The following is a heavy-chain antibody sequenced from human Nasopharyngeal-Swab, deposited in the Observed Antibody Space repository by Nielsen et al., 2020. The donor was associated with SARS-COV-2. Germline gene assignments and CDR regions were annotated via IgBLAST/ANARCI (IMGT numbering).Heavy chain of an antibody. CDR3: ARDPSYDSSGFRV. V-gene: IGHV3-33*01. Sequence: VRQMPGKGLEWVAVIWYDGSNKYYADSVKGRFTISRDNSKNTLYPQMNSLRAEDTAVYYCARDPSYDSSGFRVWGQGTMVTVSS. J-gene: IGHJ3*01. CDR2: IWYDGSNK. D-gene: IGHD3-22*01.